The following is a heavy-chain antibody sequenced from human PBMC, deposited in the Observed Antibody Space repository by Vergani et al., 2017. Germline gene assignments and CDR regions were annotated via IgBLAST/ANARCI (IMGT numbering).Heavy chain of an antibody. CDR1: GGSIRSTFYY. CDR3: ARHKEQLVPGNYYYYYYMDV. D-gene: IGHD6-13*01. Sequence: QLQLQESDPGLVKPSETLSLTCTVSGGSIRSTFYYWGWIRQPPGKGLEWIGTIYYSGSTYYNPSLKSRVTISVDTSKNQFPLKLNSVTAADTAVYYCARHKEQLVPGNYYYYYYMDVWGKGATVADCS. V-gene: IGHV4-39*01. CDR2: IYYSGST. J-gene: IGHJ6*03.